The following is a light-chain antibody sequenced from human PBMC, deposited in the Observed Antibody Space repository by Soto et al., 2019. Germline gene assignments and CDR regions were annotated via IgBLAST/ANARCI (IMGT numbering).Light chain of an antibody. CDR1: NSDVGSYNF. J-gene: IGLJ1*01. Sequence: QSALTQPPSASGSPGQSVTISCTGANSDVGSYNFVSWYQQHPGKAPKLLIYEVTNRPSGVPDRFAGSKSGNTASLTVSGLQAEDEAVYYCSSYAVRPTRYLFGGGTKRTVL. V-gene: IGLV2-8*01. CDR3: SSYAVRPTRYL. CDR2: EVT.